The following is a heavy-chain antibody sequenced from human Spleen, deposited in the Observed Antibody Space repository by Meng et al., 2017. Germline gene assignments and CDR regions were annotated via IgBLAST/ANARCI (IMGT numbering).Heavy chain of an antibody. CDR1: GYTFTGYY. CDR2: INPNSGGT. Sequence: ASVKVSCKASGYTFTGYYMHWVRQAPGQGLEWMGWINPNSGGTNYAQKFQGRVTMTRDTSISTAYMELRSLRSDDTAVYYCVREGAAGTIDYWGHGTLVTVSS. CDR3: VREGAAGTIDY. D-gene: IGHD1/OR15-1a*01. J-gene: IGHJ4*01. V-gene: IGHV1-2*02.